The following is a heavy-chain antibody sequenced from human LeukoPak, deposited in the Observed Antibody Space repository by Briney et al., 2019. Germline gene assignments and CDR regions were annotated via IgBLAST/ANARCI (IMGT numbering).Heavy chain of an antibody. J-gene: IGHJ4*02. CDR2: IYASGST. CDR1: GGSVSSGSYY. V-gene: IGHV4-61*02. CDR3: ARTLGYYDSSGYSDFDY. D-gene: IGHD3-22*01. Sequence: TLSLTCTVSGGSVSSGSYYWSWIRQPAEKGLEWIGRIYASGSTNYNPSLKSRVTISLDTSKNQFSLKLSSVTAADTAVYYCARTLGYYDSSGYSDFDYWGQGTLVTVSS.